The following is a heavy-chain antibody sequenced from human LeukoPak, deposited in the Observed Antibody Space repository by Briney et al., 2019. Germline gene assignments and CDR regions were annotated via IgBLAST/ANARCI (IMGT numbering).Heavy chain of an antibody. CDR3: ARARNDYYDP. CDR1: GFTFSSYD. Sequence: GGSLRLSYAASGFTFSSYDMHWVRQATGKGLEWVSAIGTTGDTYYPGSVKGRFTISRENAKNSLYLQMNSLRAGDTAVYYCARARNDYYDPWGQGTLVTVSS. J-gene: IGHJ5*02. D-gene: IGHD1-1*01. CDR2: IGTTGDT. V-gene: IGHV3-13*01.